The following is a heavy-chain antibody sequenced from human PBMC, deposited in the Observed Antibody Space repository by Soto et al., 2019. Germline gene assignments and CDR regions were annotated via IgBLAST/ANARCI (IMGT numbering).Heavy chain of an antibody. CDR1: GFTFSSYG. CDR3: ARDIGYCSGGSCSTPNYFDY. Sequence: PGGSLRLSCAASGFTFSSYGMHWVRQAPGKGLEWVAVIWYDGSNKYYADSVKGRFTISRDNSKNTLYLQMNSLRAEDTAVYYCARDIGYCSGGSCSTPNYFDYWGQGXLVTVSS. J-gene: IGHJ4*02. D-gene: IGHD2-15*01. V-gene: IGHV3-33*01. CDR2: IWYDGSNK.